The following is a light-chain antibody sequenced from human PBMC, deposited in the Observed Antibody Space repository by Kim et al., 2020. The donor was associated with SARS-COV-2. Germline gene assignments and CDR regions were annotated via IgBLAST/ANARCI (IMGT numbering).Light chain of an antibody. Sequence: DIVMTQYPDSLAVSLGERATINCKSSQNLLSSSTNKNYLAWYQQKPGQPPKLLFYWASTRKSGVPDRFSGSGSGTDFTLTISSLQAEDVAVYYCKQYYSAPFPCGQGTKLEI. J-gene: IGKJ2*01. CDR3: KQYYSAPFP. CDR1: QNLLSSSTNKNY. CDR2: WAS. V-gene: IGKV4-1*01.